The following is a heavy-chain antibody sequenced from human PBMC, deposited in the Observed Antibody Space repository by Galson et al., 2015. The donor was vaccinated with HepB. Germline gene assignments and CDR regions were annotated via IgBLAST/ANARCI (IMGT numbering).Heavy chain of an antibody. CDR1: GYTFTGYY. V-gene: IGHV1-2*02. D-gene: IGHD3-10*01. J-gene: IGHJ4*02. CDR2: INPNSGGT. CDR3: ARGGNYNYGSGSLPPTDS. Sequence: SVKVSCKASGYTFTGYYMHWVRQAPGQGLEWMGWINPNSGGTNYAQKFQGRVTMTRDTSFNTAYIKLSRLRSDDTAVYYCARGGNYNYGSGSLPPTDSWGQGTLVTVSS.